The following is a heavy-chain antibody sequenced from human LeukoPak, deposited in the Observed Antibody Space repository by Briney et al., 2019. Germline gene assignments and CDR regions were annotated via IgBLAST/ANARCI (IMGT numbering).Heavy chain of an antibody. V-gene: IGHV4-38-2*01. Sequence: SETLSLTCAVSGYSISSGYYWGWIRPPPGKGLEWIGSIYHSGSTYYNPSLKRRVTISVDTSKNQFSLKLSSATAADTAVYYCARHRPSGYYYDSSGYDDAFDIWGQGTMATVSS. CDR1: GYSISSGYY. D-gene: IGHD3-22*01. CDR3: ARHRPSGYYYDSSGYDDAFDI. CDR2: IYHSGST. J-gene: IGHJ3*02.